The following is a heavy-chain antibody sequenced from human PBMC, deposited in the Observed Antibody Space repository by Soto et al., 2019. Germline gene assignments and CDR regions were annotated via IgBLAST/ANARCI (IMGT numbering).Heavy chain of an antibody. CDR3: AKAARSGSSSSFYYYYGMDV. V-gene: IGHV3-30*18. CDR2: ISYDGSNK. J-gene: IGHJ6*04. CDR1: GFTFRGYG. Sequence: GGSLRLSCAASGFTFRGYGLRWVRKAQGKGLEWVAVISYDGSNKYYADSVKGRFTISRDHSKNTLYRQMSNLRAEDTAVYYCAKAARSGSSSSFYYYYGMDVGGKGTTVTVSS. D-gene: IGHD6-6*01.